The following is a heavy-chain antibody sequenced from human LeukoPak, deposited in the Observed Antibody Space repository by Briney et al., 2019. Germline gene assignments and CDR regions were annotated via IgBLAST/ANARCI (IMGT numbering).Heavy chain of an antibody. CDR1: GFTFSDSY. J-gene: IGHJ6*04. CDR3: AELGITMIGGV. Sequence: GGSLRLSCAASGFTFSDSYMTWVRQAPGKGVEWVAYISGSGHDINYSESAKGRFTVSRDNAKNSLYLQMNSLRAEDTAVYYCAELGITMIGGVWGKGTTVTISS. V-gene: IGHV3-11*04. CDR2: ISGSGHDI. D-gene: IGHD3-10*02.